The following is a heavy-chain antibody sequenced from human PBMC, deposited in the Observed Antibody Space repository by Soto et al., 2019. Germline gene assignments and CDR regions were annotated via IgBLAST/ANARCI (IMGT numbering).Heavy chain of an antibody. CDR1: GYTFTCYG. CDR3: PSIIRGWYNSSSQYYFSH. D-gene: IGHD6-19*01. CDR2: LSAYNGNT. J-gene: IGHJ4*02. V-gene: IGHV1-18*04. Sequence: ASVKISGEASGYTFTCYGISWVRQAPVQGRVWMGWLSAYNGNTNYAQKLQGRVNMTTDTYNSKDYMELRSLRYDDTAVYYCPSIIRGWYNSSSQYYFSHWGQGTLVTVSS.